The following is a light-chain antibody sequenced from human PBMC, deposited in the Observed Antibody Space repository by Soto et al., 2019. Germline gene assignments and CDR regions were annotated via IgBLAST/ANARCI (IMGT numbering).Light chain of an antibody. CDR1: SSDVGGYNY. CDR3: SSYTSSSNYV. J-gene: IGLJ1*01. V-gene: IGLV2-14*01. CDR2: EVS. Sequence: QSALTQPASVSGSPGQSITISCTGTSSDVGGYNYVSWYQQHPAKAPKLMIFEVSNRPSGISNRFSGSKSGNTASLTISGLQAEDEADYYCSSYTSSSNYVFGTGTRSPS.